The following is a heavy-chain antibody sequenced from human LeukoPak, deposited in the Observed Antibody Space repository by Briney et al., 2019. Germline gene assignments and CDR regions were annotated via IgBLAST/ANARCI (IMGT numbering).Heavy chain of an antibody. CDR1: GDTFSSYA. V-gene: IGHV1-69*13. J-gene: IGHJ4*02. CDR2: IIPMFGTA. Sequence: ASVKVSCKASGDTFSSYAISWVRQAPGQGLEWMGGIIPMFGTADYGQKFQGRVTITADESTRTAYMELSSLRSEDTAVYYCARGADYDILTGYYWLSNYFDYWGQGTLVTVSS. CDR3: ARGADYDILTGYYWLSNYFDY. D-gene: IGHD3-9*01.